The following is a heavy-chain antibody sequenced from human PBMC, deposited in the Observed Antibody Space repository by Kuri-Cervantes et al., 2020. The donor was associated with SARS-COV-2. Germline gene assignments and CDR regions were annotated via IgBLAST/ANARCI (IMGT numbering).Heavy chain of an antibody. CDR3: ARDKQLYSRNYYYYYYMDV. CDR2: LDTSGST. V-gene: IGHV4-61*09. CDR1: GVSVSGGTYY. D-gene: IGHD3-16*02. J-gene: IGHJ6*03. Sequence: SQTLSLTCAVSGVSVSGGTYYWSWIRQPAGKGLEWIGHLDTSGSTTYNPSLKSRVTISVDTSKNQFSLKLSSVTAADTAVYYCARDKQLYSRNYYYYYYMDVWGKGTTVTVSS.